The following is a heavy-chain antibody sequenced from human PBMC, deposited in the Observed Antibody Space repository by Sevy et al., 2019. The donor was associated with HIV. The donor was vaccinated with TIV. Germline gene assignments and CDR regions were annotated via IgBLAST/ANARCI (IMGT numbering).Heavy chain of an antibody. CDR2: IYKTGST. J-gene: IGHJ6*03. D-gene: IGHD3-16*01. CDR3: WRVPQGQLWDSPSLGGYYYHMDV. V-gene: IGHV4-61*01. Sequence: SETLSLSCSVSGGSVSSGTYYWSWIRQPPGKGLEWIGHIYKTGSTNYKLSLQSRVTISVDTSMNQFSLWLRSVTAAHTAVYDCWRVPQGQLWDSPSLGGYYYHMDVWDKGTTVTVSS. CDR1: GGSVSSGTYY.